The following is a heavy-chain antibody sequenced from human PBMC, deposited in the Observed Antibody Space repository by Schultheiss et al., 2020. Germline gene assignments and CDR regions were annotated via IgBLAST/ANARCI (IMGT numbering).Heavy chain of an antibody. CDR3: AGRAKWQSIDY. D-gene: IGHD2-8*01. CDR1: GGSISSSSYY. CDR2: IYYSGST. V-gene: IGHV4-39*01. Sequence: SETLSLTCTVSGGSISSSSYYWGWIRQPPGKGLEWIGSIYYSGSTYYNPSLKSRVTISVDTSKNQFSLKLSSVTAADTAVYYCAGRAKWQSIDYWGQGTLVTVSS. J-gene: IGHJ4*02.